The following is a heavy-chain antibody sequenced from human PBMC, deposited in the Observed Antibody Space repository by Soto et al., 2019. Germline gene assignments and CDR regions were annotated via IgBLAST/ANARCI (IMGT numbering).Heavy chain of an antibody. Sequence: EVKLLESGGGLVRPGGSLRLSCVASGFTFSSYSMSWVRQAPGKGLEWVSHITASGGSTSYADSVKGRFTISRDTSRNTLYLQMNSLGADDTAVYYCARDNVLLWFGESQGPFDYWGQGTLVTVSS. J-gene: IGHJ4*02. D-gene: IGHD3-10*01. CDR2: ITASGGST. V-gene: IGHV3-23*01. CDR3: ARDNVLLWFGESQGPFDY. CDR1: GFTFSSYS.